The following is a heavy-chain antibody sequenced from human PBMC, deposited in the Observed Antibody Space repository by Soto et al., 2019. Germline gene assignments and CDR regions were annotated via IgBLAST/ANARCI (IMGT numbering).Heavy chain of an antibody. CDR3: ASACPVPPATPDNWFDP. D-gene: IGHD2-2*02. Sequence: QVQLVQSGSEVKRPGDSVKVSCKASGYTFTNYGMSWVRQAPGQGLEWMGWISAYNGNTKYAQKFQGRVTMTADTSTSTGYMALRALTSDDAAVYSCASACPVPPATPDNWFDPWGQGTLVTVSP. J-gene: IGHJ5*02. CDR2: ISAYNGNT. V-gene: IGHV1-18*01. CDR1: GYTFTNYG.